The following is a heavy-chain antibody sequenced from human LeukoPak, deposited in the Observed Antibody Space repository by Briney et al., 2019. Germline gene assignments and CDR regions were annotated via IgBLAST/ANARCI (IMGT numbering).Heavy chain of an antibody. CDR2: ISSSSSYI. V-gene: IGHV3-21*01. CDR3: ARDFIVGAYDAFDI. D-gene: IGHD1-26*01. J-gene: IGHJ3*02. CDR1: GVTFSSYS. Sequence: GGSLRLSCAASGVTFSSYSMNWVRHAPGKGLEWVSSISSSSSYIYYADSVKGRFTISRDNAKNSLYLQMNSLRAEDTAVYYCARDFIVGAYDAFDIWGQGTMVTVSS.